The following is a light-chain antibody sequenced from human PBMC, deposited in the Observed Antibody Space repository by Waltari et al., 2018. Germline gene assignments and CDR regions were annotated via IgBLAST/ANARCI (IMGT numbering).Light chain of an antibody. CDR2: EVT. CDR3: SSYVGRNNVI. CDR1: RGDVGGHNY. J-gene: IGLJ2*01. Sequence: QSALTQPPSAAGSPGQSVTIPCTGTRGDVGGHNYVSWYQPHPGKAPKLVIFEVTKRPSGVPDRFSGSKSGNTASLTVSGLQADDEAYYYCSSYVGRNNVIFGGGTKLTVL. V-gene: IGLV2-8*01.